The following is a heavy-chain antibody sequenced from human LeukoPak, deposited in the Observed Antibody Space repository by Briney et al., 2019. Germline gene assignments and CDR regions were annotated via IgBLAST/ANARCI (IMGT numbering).Heavy chain of an antibody. CDR1: GGTFTSYY. J-gene: IGHJ5*02. V-gene: IGHV1-46*01. CDR3: ARELEAVAGTSWFDP. Sequence: ASVKVSCKASGGTFTSYYMHWVRQAPGQGLEWMGIINPSGGSTSYAQKFQGRVTMTRDMSTSTVYMELSSLRSEDTAVYYCARELEAVAGTSWFDPWGQGTLVTVSS. D-gene: IGHD6-19*01. CDR2: INPSGGST.